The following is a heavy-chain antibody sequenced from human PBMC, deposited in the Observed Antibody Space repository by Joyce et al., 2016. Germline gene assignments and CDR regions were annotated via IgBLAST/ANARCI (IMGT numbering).Heavy chain of an antibody. D-gene: IGHD6-19*01. V-gene: IGHV4-34*02. J-gene: IGHJ4*02. Sequence: QVQLQQWGAGLLKTSETLSLTCAVYSGPFSGFFWSWVRQPPGKGLEWIGDITNSGAKHYNPSLKSRLTMSVDTSRKEFSLKLSSVTVADTAIYYCARSQWLAPLMYWGQGTPVTVSS. CDR3: ARSQWLAPLMY. CDR1: SGPFSGFF. CDR2: ITNSGAK.